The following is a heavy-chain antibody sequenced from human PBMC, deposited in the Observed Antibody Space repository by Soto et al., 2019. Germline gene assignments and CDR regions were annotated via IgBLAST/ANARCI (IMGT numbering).Heavy chain of an antibody. J-gene: IGHJ2*01. CDR1: GFTSSDYY. V-gene: IGHV3-11*01. CDR3: ARSISGSYYWYFDL. D-gene: IGHD1-26*01. CDR2: ISSSGGTI. Sequence: QVQLVESGGGLVTPGGSLRLSFAAFGFTSSDYYMSWIRQAPGKGREWVSYISSSGGTIYYADSVKGRFTISRDNAKNSLYLQMNSLRAEDTAVYYCARSISGSYYWYFDLWGRGTLVTVSS.